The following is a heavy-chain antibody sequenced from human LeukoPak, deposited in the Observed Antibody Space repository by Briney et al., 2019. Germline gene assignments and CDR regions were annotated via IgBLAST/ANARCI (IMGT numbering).Heavy chain of an antibody. D-gene: IGHD3-3*01. V-gene: IGHV4-61*02. CDR3: ARDRYDFWSGYSYYYYYMDV. CDR1: GGSISSGSYY. CDR2: IYTSGST. J-gene: IGHJ6*03. Sequence: SQTLSLTCTVSGGSISSGSYYWSWIRQPAGKGLEWIGRIYTSGSTNYNPSLKSRVTISVDTSKNQFSPKLSSVTAADTAVYYCARDRYDFWSGYSYYYYYMDVWGKGTTVTVSS.